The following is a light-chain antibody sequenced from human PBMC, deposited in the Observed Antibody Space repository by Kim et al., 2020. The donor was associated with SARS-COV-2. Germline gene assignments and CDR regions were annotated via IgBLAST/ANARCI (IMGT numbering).Light chain of an antibody. CDR1: TSNLGTNY. J-gene: IGLJ3*02. CDR3: AGWDDSLRGWV. Sequence: QSVLTQPPSASGTPGQRVTISCSGDTSNLGTNYVHWYQHLPGTAPKLLIYRNDRRPSGVRDRFSGSKSGITASLAISGLRSEDEAEYFCAGWDDSLRGWVFCGGTQLTVL. CDR2: RND. V-gene: IGLV1-47*01.